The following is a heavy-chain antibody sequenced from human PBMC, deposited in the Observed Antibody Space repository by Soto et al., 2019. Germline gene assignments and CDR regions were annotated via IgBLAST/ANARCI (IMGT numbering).Heavy chain of an antibody. CDR2: IWYDGSNK. CDR1: GFTFSSYG. CDR3: ARDGIQRDFDY. Sequence: QVQLVESGGGVVQPGRSLRLSCAASGFTFSSYGMHWVRQAPGKGLEWVAVIWYDGSNKYYADSVKGRFTISRDNSKNTVYVQMNSLRAEDTAVYYSARDGIQRDFDYWGQGTLVTVSS. D-gene: IGHD5-18*01. J-gene: IGHJ4*02. V-gene: IGHV3-33*01.